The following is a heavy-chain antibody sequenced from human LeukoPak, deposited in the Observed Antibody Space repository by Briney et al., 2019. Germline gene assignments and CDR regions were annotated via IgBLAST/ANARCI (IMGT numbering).Heavy chain of an antibody. D-gene: IGHD6-19*01. V-gene: IGHV3-21*06. CDR3: ATGYSSGWYFYFQH. J-gene: IGHJ1*01. Sequence: PGGSLRLSCAASGFSFSSYNMNWVRQTPGKGLEWVSSITSSSTYTFYADSVKGRFTISRDNAKNSLSLRMNSLSAEDTAVYYCATGYSSGWYFYFQHWGQGSLVSVSS. CDR1: GFSFSSYN. CDR2: ITSSSTYT.